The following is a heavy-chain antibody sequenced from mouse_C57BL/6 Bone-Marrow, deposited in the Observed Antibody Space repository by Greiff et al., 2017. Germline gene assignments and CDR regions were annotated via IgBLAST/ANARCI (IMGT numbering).Heavy chain of an antibody. CDR1: GYSITSGYY. D-gene: IGHD1-1*01. CDR3: ARDNTTVVATDY. V-gene: IGHV3-6*01. J-gene: IGHJ2*01. CDR2: ISYDGSN. Sequence: DVQLVESGPGLVKPSQSLSLTCSVTGYSITSGYYWNWIRQFPGNKLEWMGYISYDGSNNYNPSLKNRISITRDTSKNQFFLKLNSVTTEDTATYYCARDNTTVVATDYWGQGTTLTVSS.